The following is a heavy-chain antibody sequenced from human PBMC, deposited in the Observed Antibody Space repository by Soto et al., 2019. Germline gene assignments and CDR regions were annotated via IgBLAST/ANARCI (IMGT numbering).Heavy chain of an antibody. CDR2: INWKSDI. Sequence: SLRLSCAFSVFTFDDNSMHCVRQAPEKCLEWVSGINWKSDIGYADSVKGRFTISRDNAENSLYLQMNSLRAEDTALYYCGNSKDRGARTTFICWGQGTLVTVSS. D-gene: IGHD3-16*01. J-gene: IGHJ1*01. CDR3: GNSKDRGARTTFIC. V-gene: IGHV3-9*01. CDR1: VFTFDDNS.